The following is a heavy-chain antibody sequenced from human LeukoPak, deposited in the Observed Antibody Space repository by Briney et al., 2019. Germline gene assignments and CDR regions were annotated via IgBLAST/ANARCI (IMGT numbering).Heavy chain of an antibody. V-gene: IGHV3-7*01. Sequence: GGSLRLSCAASGFTFSSYWMSWVRQAPGKGLEWVANIKQDGSEKYYVDSVKGRSTISRDNAKNSLYLQMNSLRAEDTAVYYCARARGDYDSSGYYYYYMDVWGKGTTVTVSS. CDR2: IKQDGSEK. J-gene: IGHJ6*03. CDR1: GFTFSSYW. D-gene: IGHD3-22*01. CDR3: ARARGDYDSSGYYYYYMDV.